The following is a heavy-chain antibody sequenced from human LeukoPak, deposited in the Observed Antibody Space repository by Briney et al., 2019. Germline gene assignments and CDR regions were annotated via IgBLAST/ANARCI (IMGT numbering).Heavy chain of an antibody. V-gene: IGHV3-30*02. Sequence: PGGSLRLSCAASGFTFSSYGMHWVRQAPGKGLEWVAFIRYDGSNKYYADSVKGRFTISRDNSKNTLYLQMNSQRAEDTAVYYCAKPRYQLPIFDYWGQGTLVTVSS. CDR1: GFTFSSYG. D-gene: IGHD2-2*01. J-gene: IGHJ4*02. CDR3: AKPRYQLPIFDY. CDR2: IRYDGSNK.